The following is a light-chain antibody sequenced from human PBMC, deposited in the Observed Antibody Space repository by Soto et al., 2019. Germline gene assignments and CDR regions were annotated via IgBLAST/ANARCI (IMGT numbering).Light chain of an antibody. CDR3: QQYNNWPRP. CDR1: QSVNSN. CDR2: GAS. J-gene: IGKJ1*01. V-gene: IGKV3-15*01. Sequence: EIVMTQSPATLSVSPGERATLSCRASQSVNSNLAWYQQKAGQAPRLLIYGASTRATGIPARFSGSGSGTEFTLTISSLQSEDFAVYYCQQYNNWPRPFGQGTKVDIK.